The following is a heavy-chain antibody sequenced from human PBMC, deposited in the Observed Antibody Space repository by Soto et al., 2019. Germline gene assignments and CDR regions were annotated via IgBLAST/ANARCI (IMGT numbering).Heavy chain of an antibody. D-gene: IGHD6-13*01. Sequence: GESLKISCKGSGYSFTSYWISWVRQMPGKGLEWMGRIGPSDSYTNYSPSFQGHVTISADKSISTAYLQWSSLKASDTAMYCCARRLIAAAYSYYYGMDVWGQGTTVTVSS. J-gene: IGHJ6*02. V-gene: IGHV5-10-1*01. CDR3: ARRLIAAAYSYYYGMDV. CDR2: IGPSDSYT. CDR1: GYSFTSYW.